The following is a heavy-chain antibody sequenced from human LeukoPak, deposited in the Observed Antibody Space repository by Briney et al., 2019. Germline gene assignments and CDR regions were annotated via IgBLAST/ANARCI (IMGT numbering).Heavy chain of an antibody. CDR3: ARAGVRMITFGGVSHPLDY. D-gene: IGHD3-16*01. J-gene: IGHJ4*02. Sequence: SETLSLTCAVYGGSFSGYYWSWIRQPPGKGREWIGEINHSGSTNYNPSLKSRVTISVDTYKNQCSRKLSSVTAADTAAYYCARAGVRMITFGGVSHPLDYWGQRTLVTVSS. CDR1: GGSFSGYY. CDR2: INHSGST. V-gene: IGHV4-34*01.